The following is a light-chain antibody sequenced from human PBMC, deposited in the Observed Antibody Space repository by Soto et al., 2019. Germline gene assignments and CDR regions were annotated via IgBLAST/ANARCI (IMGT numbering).Light chain of an antibody. CDR2: RNN. CDR3: AAWDDSLSGWV. V-gene: IGLV1-47*01. CDR1: RSNIGSNF. J-gene: IGLJ3*02. Sequence: QSVLTQTPSASGTPGQRVTISCSGSRSNIGSNFVYWYQQFPGTAPKLLIYRNNQRPSGVPDRFSGSKSGTSASLAISGLPSEDEADYYCAAWDDSLSGWVFGGGTKLTVL.